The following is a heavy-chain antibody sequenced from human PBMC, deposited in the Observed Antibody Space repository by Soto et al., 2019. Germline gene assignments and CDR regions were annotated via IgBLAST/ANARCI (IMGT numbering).Heavy chain of an antibody. CDR3: ARDSGGTRYMDV. CDR2: IYYSGST. V-gene: IGHV4-31*03. CDR1: GGSISSGGYC. D-gene: IGHD3-10*01. Sequence: SETLSLTCTVSGGSISSGGYCWSWIRQHPGKGLEWIGYIYYSGSTYYNPSLKSRVTISVDTSKNQFSLKLSSVTAADTAVYYCARDSGGTRYMDVWGKGTTVTVSS. J-gene: IGHJ6*03.